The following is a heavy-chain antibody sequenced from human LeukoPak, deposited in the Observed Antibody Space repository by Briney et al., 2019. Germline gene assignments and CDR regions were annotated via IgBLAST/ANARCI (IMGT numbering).Heavy chain of an antibody. Sequence: PGGSLRLSCAASGFTFSSYAMHWVRQAPGKGLEWVAVISYDGSNKYYADSVKGRFTISRDNSKNTLYLQMNSLRAEDTAVYYCARANYYDSSGYSPDWGQGTLVTVSS. CDR3: ARANYYDSSGYSPD. CDR1: GFTFSSYA. D-gene: IGHD3-22*01. J-gene: IGHJ4*02. V-gene: IGHV3-30-3*01. CDR2: ISYDGSNK.